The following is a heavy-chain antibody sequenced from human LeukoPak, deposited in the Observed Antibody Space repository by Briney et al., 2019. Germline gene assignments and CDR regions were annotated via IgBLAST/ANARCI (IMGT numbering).Heavy chain of an antibody. CDR3: TTGGYDILSGHYNDAFDI. CDR1: GLTFSDVW. CDR2: IKRKIDGETR. J-gene: IGHJ3*02. Sequence: PGGSLRLSCAASGLTFSDVWMTCVRQAPGKGLEWVGRIKRKIDGETRDYGASVKGRFTISRDDSKNTLYLQMNSLKTEDTAVYYCTTGGYDILSGHYNDAFDIWGQGTTVTVSS. D-gene: IGHD3-9*01. V-gene: IGHV3-15*01.